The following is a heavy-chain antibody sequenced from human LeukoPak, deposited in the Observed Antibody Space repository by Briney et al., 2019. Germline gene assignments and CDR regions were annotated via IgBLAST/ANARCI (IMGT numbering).Heavy chain of an antibody. CDR2: VYNLVTT. J-gene: IGHJ4*02. V-gene: IGHV4-39*01. CDR1: GGSISRSNYY. D-gene: IGHD3-16*01. Sequence: PSDTPSLTCTVSGGSISRSNYYWGWIRQPPGKGLEWIGSVYNLVTTYHNPSLRSRVTISVDTSRNQFSLKLSSVTAADTAVYFCTRHPTLTSGGNFDFWGQGTLVTVSS. CDR3: TRHPTLTSGGNFDF.